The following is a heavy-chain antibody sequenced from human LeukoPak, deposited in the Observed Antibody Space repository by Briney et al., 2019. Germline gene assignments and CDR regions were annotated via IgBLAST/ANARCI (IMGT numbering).Heavy chain of an antibody. CDR1: GFTFSSNL. D-gene: IGHD2-2*01. V-gene: IGHV3-7*05. CDR2: IAVGGSER. J-gene: IGHJ4*02. CDR3: ARDRRCSNTCPHFDY. Sequence: GGSLRLSCAASGFTFSSNLLGWVRQAPGKGLEWVANIAVGGSERNYVDSVKGRFTISRDTAKNSLYLQMSSLRAEDTAVYYCARDRRCSNTCPHFDYWGQGTLVSVSS.